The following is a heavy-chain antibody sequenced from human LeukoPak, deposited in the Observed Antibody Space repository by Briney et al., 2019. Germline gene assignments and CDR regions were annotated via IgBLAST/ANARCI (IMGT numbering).Heavy chain of an antibody. CDR3: AREGGIFGPIDY. V-gene: IGHV4-59*01. CDR2: IYYSGST. Sequence: SETLSLTCTVSGGSISSYYWSWIRQPPGKGLEWIGYIYYSGSTNYNPSLKSQVTISVDTSKNQCSLKLRSGTAADTAVYYCAREGGIFGPIDYWGQGTLVTVSS. J-gene: IGHJ4*02. CDR1: GGSISSYY. D-gene: IGHD3/OR15-3a*01.